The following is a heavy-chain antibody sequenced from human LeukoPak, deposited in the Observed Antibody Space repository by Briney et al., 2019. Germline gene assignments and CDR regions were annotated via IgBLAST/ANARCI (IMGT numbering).Heavy chain of an antibody. CDR3: AKDGPLGDGYNLADY. J-gene: IGHJ4*02. V-gene: IGHV3-23*01. CDR2: ISDSGGST. CDR1: GFTFSTYA. Sequence: GGSLRLSCAASGFTFSTYAMSWVRQAPGKGLEWVSVISDSGGSTYYADSVKGRFTISRDNSKNTLYLQMNSLRAEDTAVYYCAKDGPLGDGYNLADYWGQGTLVTVSS. D-gene: IGHD5-24*01.